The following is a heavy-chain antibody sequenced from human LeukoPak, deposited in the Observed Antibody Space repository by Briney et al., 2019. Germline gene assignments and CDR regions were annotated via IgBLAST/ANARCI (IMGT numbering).Heavy chain of an antibody. Sequence: RASVKVSCTASGYTFSIYAMHWVRQAPGQRLEWMGWINAGNGNTKCSQKFQDRITFTSDTSASTAYMELSSLRSEDTAVYYCAIHCSGGSCSRSYYFDYWGQGTLVTVSS. V-gene: IGHV1-3*01. CDR3: AIHCSGGSCSRSYYFDY. J-gene: IGHJ4*02. D-gene: IGHD2-15*01. CDR1: GYTFSIYA. CDR2: INAGNGNT.